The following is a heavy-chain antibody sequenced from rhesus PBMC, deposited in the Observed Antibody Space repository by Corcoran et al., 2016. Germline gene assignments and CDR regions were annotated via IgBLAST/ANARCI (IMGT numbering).Heavy chain of an antibody. D-gene: IGHD3-9*01. CDR3: TSPVRYRFDV. CDR2: INGYSVRT. V-gene: IGHV4-80*01. CDR1: GGSFRSYW. J-gene: IGHJ5-1*01. Sequence: QVQLQESGPGLVKPSETLSLTCAVFGGSFRSYWWNWIRQPPGKGLEWIGEINGYSVRTTSNPSLRRRVTISMDVSKNQFSLSLTSVTAADTAVYYCTSPVRYRFDVWGQGVLVTVSS.